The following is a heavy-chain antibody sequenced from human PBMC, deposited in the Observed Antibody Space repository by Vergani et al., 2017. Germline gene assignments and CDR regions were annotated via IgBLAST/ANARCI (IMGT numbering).Heavy chain of an antibody. CDR2: IYDSGDT. J-gene: IGHJ4*02. CDR3: AKGAKAAARASGPDY. CDR1: GDSMNTYY. V-gene: IGHV4-59*01. Sequence: QVQLQESGPGLVKPSETLSLTCSVSGDSMNTYYWTWIRQPPGKGLEWIGYIYDSGDTKYNPSLKSRVTMSLDTSKNQFSLNLYSVTAADTAVYYCAKGAKAAARASGPDYWGQGTLVTVSS. D-gene: IGHD6-6*01.